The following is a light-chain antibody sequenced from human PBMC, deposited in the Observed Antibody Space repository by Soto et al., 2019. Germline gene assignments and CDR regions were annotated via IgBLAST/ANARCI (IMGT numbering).Light chain of an antibody. J-gene: IGLJ1*01. CDR1: SSDVGSYNL. Sequence: QSVLNQPASVSGAPGQSITISCTGTSSDVGSYNLVSWYQQHPGKAPKLMIYEVSKRPSGVSNRFSGSKSGNTASLTISGLQAEDEADYYCCSYAGSSTYVFGTVTKFTVL. CDR2: EVS. CDR3: CSYAGSSTYV. V-gene: IGLV2-23*02.